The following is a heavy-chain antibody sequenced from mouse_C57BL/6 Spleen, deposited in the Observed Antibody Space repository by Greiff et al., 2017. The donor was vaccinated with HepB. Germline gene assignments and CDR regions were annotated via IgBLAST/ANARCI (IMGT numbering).Heavy chain of an antibody. Sequence: EVKLVESGGGLVKPGGSLKLSCAASGFTFSSYTMSWVRQTPEKRLEWVATISGGGGNTYYPDSVKGRFTISRANAKNTLYLQMSSLRSEDTALYYCAGQGDGYYLYYAMDYWGQGTSVTVSS. CDR3: AGQGDGYYLYYAMDY. CDR1: GFTFSSYT. D-gene: IGHD2-3*01. J-gene: IGHJ4*01. V-gene: IGHV5-9*01. CDR2: ISGGGGNT.